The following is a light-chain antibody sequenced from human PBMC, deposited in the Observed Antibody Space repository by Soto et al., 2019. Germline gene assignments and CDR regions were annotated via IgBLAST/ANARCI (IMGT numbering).Light chain of an antibody. Sequence: IQMPQSASTLSAVVGPTVPITCRASQTISRWLAWYQQKPGKAPRLLIYTASTLESGVPSRFSASGSGTEFTLTISSLHPDDFATYYCQEYNNYWTFGQGSKVDIK. V-gene: IGKV1-5*01. CDR2: TAS. CDR3: QEYNNYWT. CDR1: QTISRW. J-gene: IGKJ1*01.